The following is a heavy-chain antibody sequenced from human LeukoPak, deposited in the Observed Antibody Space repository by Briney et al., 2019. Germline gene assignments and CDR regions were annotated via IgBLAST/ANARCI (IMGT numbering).Heavy chain of an antibody. V-gene: IGHV4-59*08. CDR2: IYYSEST. D-gene: IGHD5-18*01. J-gene: IGHJ4*02. Sequence: SETLSLTCTVSGGSISSYYWSWIRQPPGEGLEWIGYIYYSESTNYNPSLKSRVTISVDTSKNQFSLKLSSVTAADTAVYYCARHSWIQLGSGPYYFDYWGQGTLVTVSS. CDR3: ARHSWIQLGSGPYYFDY. CDR1: GGSISSYY.